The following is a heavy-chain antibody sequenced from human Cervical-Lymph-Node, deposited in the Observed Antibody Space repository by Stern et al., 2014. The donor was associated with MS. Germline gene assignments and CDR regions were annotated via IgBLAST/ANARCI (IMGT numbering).Heavy chain of an antibody. CDR1: GFSFTSDS. CDR2: IYPGDSDT. D-gene: IGHD6-19*01. CDR3: AKGGWNFFDY. Sequence: EVQLVESGAEVKKPGESLKISCKGSGFSFTSDSIAWVRRMPGKGLEWMGIIYPGDSDTRYSPSFQGQVTISPDRSFSTAYLQWSSLKASDTAMYYCAKGGWNFFDYWGQGTLVTVSS. V-gene: IGHV5-51*03. J-gene: IGHJ4*02.